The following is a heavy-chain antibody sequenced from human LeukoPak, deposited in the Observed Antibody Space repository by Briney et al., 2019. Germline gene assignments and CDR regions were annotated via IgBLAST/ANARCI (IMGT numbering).Heavy chain of an antibody. D-gene: IGHD5-18*01. CDR2: INQDGSSK. Sequence: GGSLRLSCAVSGFTFSSYWMGWVRQAPGKGLAWVANINQDGSSKYYEDSVKGRFTISRDNSKNTLYLQMNSLRAEDTAVYYCARARSSYGYGDAFDIWGQGTMVTVSS. V-gene: IGHV3-7*01. J-gene: IGHJ3*02. CDR3: ARARSSYGYGDAFDI. CDR1: GFTFSSYW.